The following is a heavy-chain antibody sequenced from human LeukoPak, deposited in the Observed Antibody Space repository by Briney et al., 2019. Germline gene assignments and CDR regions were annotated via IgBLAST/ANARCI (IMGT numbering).Heavy chain of an antibody. CDR1: GFTLSSYE. D-gene: IGHD2-2*01. V-gene: IGHV3-30*02. Sequence: GGSLRLSCTASGFTLSSYEMSWVRQAPGKGLEWVAFMRYDGSNRNYADSVKGRFTISRDNSKNTLYLQMNSLRAEDTAVYYCARDIKGQYQDAFDIWGQGTMVTVSS. CDR3: ARDIKGQYQDAFDI. CDR2: MRYDGSNR. J-gene: IGHJ3*02.